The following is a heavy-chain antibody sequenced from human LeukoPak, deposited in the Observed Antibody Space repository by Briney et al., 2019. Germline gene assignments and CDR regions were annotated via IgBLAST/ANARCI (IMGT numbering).Heavy chain of an antibody. J-gene: IGHJ5*02. D-gene: IGHD6-13*01. CDR1: GFTFDDYA. V-gene: IGHV3-9*01. Sequence: PGGSLRLSCAASGFTFDDYAMHWVRQAPGKGLEWVSGISWNSGSIGYADSVKGRFTISRDNAKNSLYLQMNSLRSEDTAVYYCARSSAGTDPNWFDPWGQGTLVTVSS. CDR3: ARSSAGTDPNWFDP. CDR2: ISWNSGSI.